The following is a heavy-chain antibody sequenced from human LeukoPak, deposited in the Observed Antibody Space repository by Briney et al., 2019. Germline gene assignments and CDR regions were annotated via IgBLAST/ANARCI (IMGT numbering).Heavy chain of an antibody. Sequence: GGCLRLSCAASGFTFSSYGMHWVRQAPGKGLEWVAVISYDGSNKYYADSVKGRFTISRDNSKNTLYLQMNSLRAEDTAVYYCAKIPGNQDSLAYWGQGTLVTVSS. V-gene: IGHV3-30*18. J-gene: IGHJ4*02. CDR3: AKIPGNQDSLAY. CDR2: ISYDGSNK. CDR1: GFTFSSYG. D-gene: IGHD1-14*01.